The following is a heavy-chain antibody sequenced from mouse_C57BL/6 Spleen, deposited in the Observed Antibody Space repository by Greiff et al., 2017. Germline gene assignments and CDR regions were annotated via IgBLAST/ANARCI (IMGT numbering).Heavy chain of an antibody. CDR3: ARGKVTTNYFDY. V-gene: IGHV1-54*01. J-gene: IGHJ2*01. CDR1: GYAFTNYL. CDR2: INPGSGGT. Sequence: VQLQQSGAELVRPGTSVKVSCKASGYAFTNYLIEWVKQRPGQGLEWIGVINPGSGGTNYNEKFKGKATLTADKSSSTAYMQLSSLTSEDSAVYFCARGKVTTNYFDYWGQGTTLTVSS. D-gene: IGHD2-2*01.